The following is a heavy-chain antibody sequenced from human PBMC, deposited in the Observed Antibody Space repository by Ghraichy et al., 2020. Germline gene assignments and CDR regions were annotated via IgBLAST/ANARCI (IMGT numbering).Heavy chain of an antibody. CDR2: IYYSGST. V-gene: IGHV4-39*01. Sequence: SETLSLTCTVSGGSIDSRTFSWVWIRQPPGKGLEWIGTIYYSGSTYYNPSLKGRVTISLDTSRTQVSLKLRSVTATDTAGFYCPHETVAGYDFGGQGTQVTVSS. D-gene: IGHD6-19*01. CDR3: PHETVAGYDF. CDR1: GGSIDSRTFS. J-gene: IGHJ4*02.